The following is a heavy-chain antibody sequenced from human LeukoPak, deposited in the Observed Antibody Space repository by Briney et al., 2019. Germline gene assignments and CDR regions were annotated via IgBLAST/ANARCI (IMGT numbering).Heavy chain of an antibody. CDR1: GFTFDDYT. Sequence: GGSLRLSCAASGFTFDDYTMHWVRQAPGKGLEWVSLISWDGGSTYYADSVKGRFTISRDNSKNSPYLQMNSLRTEDTALYYCAKDAKQQQLVLGENWFDPWGQGTLVTVSS. D-gene: IGHD6-13*01. CDR3: AKDAKQQQLVLGENWFDP. V-gene: IGHV3-43*01. CDR2: ISWDGGST. J-gene: IGHJ5*02.